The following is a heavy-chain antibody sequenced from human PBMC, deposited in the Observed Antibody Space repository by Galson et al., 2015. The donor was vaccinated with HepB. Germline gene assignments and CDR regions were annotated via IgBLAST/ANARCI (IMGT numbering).Heavy chain of an antibody. CDR2: ISSSGSTI. J-gene: IGHJ4*02. V-gene: IGHV3-11*01. Sequence: SLRLSCAASGFTFSDYYMSWIRQAPGKGLEWVSYISSSGSTIYYADSVKGRFTISRDNAKNSLYLQMNSLRAEDTAVYYCARSTYDSSAFFGYWGQGTLVTVST. CDR1: GFTFSDYY. CDR3: ARSTYDSSAFFGY. D-gene: IGHD3-22*01.